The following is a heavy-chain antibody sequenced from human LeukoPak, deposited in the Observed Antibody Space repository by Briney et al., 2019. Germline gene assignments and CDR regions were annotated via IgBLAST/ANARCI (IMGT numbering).Heavy chain of an antibody. V-gene: IGHV4-61*02. J-gene: IGHJ4*02. D-gene: IGHD6-19*01. CDR3: ASDHSGWLGLGY. CDR1: NVSISSGSHY. Sequence: PSETLSLTCTVSNVSISSGSHYWNWIRQPAGKGLEWIGRIYAGGRSNYNPSLRSRVTISVDTSKNQFSLRLSSVTATDTGVYYCASDHSGWLGLGYWGQGTLVTVSS. CDR2: IYAGGRS.